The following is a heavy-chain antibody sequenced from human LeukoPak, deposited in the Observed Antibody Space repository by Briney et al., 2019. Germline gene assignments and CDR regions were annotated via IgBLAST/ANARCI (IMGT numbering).Heavy chain of an antibody. D-gene: IGHD3-16*01. CDR2: INSDGSST. CDR1: GFTFSSYW. CDR3: TRGGPFGDY. V-gene: IGHV3-74*01. Sequence: PGGPLRLSCAASGFTFSSYWLHWVRQAPGKGLVWVSRINSDGSSTSYADGVKGRFTISRDNAENTVYLQMNSLRAEDTAVYYCTRGGPFGDYWGQGTLVTVSS. J-gene: IGHJ4*02.